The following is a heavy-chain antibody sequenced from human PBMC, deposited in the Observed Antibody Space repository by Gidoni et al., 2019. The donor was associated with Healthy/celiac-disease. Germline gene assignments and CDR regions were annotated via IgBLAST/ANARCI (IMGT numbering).Heavy chain of an antibody. CDR2: INHSGST. CDR3: ASIVANYYGSGSYYNYYFDY. J-gene: IGHJ4*02. Sequence: QVQLQQWGAGLLKPSETLSLTCAVYGGSFSGYYWSWIRPPPGKGLEWIGEINHSGSTNYNPSLKSRVTISVDTSKNQFSLKLSSVTAADTAVYYCASIVANYYGSGSYYNYYFDYWGQGTLVTVSS. CDR1: GGSFSGYY. D-gene: IGHD3-10*01. V-gene: IGHV4-34*01.